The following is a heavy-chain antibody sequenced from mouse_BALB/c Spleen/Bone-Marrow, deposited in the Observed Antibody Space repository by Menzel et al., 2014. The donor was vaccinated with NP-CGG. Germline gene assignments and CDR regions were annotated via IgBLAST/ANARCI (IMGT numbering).Heavy chain of an antibody. CDR3: TRGYYPYYYAMDY. D-gene: IGHD2-3*01. J-gene: IGHJ4*01. Sequence: GSELAGPGAAVKLSCMGCGYRFTSYWMHWVKWRHGKGGEWLRNMYPGHGRTHSDELLKSTGTLPVYAFSSTAYMHLSSLTSEDSAIYFCTRGYYPYYYAMDYWGQRSSVTVSS. V-gene: IGHV1S22*01. CDR2: MYPGHGRT. CDR1: GYRFTSYW.